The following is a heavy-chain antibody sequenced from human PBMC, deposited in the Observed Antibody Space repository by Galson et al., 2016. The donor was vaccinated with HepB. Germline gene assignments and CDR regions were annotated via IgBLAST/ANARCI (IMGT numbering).Heavy chain of an antibody. CDR2: IYYSGST. Sequence: TLSLTCIVSGGSISSGGYYWSWIRQPPGRGLEWIAYIYYSGSTYYNPSLKSRVTISVDTSKNQFSLKLRSVTATDTAVYFCARGSPIRAFDIWGQGTMVTVS. V-gene: IGHV4-30-4*01. CDR1: GGSISSGGYY. J-gene: IGHJ3*02. CDR3: ARGSPIRAFDI. D-gene: IGHD2-21*01.